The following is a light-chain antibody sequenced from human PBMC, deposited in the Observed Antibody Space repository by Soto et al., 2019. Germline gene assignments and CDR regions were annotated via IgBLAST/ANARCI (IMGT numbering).Light chain of an antibody. V-gene: IGKV1-8*01. CDR3: QQYYSYPQT. CDR1: QGISSY. CDR2: AAS. J-gene: IGKJ1*01. Sequence: AIRMTQSPSSLSASTEDRVTITCLASQGISSYLAWYQQKPGKAPKLLISAASTLQSGVPSRFSGSGSGTDFTLTISCLQSEDFATYYCQQYYSYPQTFGQGTKVDIK.